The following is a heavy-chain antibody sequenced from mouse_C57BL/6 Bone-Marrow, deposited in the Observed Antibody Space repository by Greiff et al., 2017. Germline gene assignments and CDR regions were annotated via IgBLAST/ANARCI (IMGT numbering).Heavy chain of an antibody. J-gene: IGHJ2*01. Sequence: QVQLKQSGPGLVQPSQSLSITCTVSGFSLTSYGVHWVRQSPGKGLEWLGVIWSGGSTDDNAAFISRLSISKDNSKGQVFFKMNSLQADDTAIYYCARSRGGSSFFDDWGQGTTLTVAS. CDR2: IWSGGST. CDR1: GFSLTSYG. D-gene: IGHD1-1*01. CDR3: ARSRGGSSFFDD. V-gene: IGHV2-2*01.